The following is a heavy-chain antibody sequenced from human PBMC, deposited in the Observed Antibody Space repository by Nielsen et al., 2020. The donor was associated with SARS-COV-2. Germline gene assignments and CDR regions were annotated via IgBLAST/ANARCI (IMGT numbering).Heavy chain of an antibody. Sequence: GSLRLSCAVYGGSFSDYSWSWVRQPPGKGLEWIGEINHSGSTNYNPSLKSRVTISVDTSKNQFSLKLSSVTAADTAVYYCARHERGWSRDDAFDIWGQGTMVTVSS. CDR3: ARHERGWSRDDAFDI. CDR2: INHSGST. D-gene: IGHD2-15*01. CDR1: GGSFSDYS. V-gene: IGHV4-34*01. J-gene: IGHJ3*02.